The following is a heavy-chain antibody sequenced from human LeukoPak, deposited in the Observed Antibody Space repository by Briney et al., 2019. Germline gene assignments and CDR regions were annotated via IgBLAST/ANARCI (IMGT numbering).Heavy chain of an antibody. CDR2: IYYSGTT. J-gene: IGHJ6*02. D-gene: IGHD2-15*01. V-gene: IGHV4-59*01. CDR1: GGSISPYY. CDR3: ARIMQTPWGMDV. Sequence: SETLSLTCTVSGGSISPYYWSWIRQPPGKGLEYIGYIYYSGTTDYNPSLKSRVTISVDTSKIQFSLKVASVSAADTAVYYCARIMQTPWGMDVWGQGTTVTVSS.